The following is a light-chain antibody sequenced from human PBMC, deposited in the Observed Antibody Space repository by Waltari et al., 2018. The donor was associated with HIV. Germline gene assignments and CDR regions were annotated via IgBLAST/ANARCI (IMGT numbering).Light chain of an antibody. CDR2: EVT. J-gene: IGLJ2*01. V-gene: IGLV2-8*01. CDR3: SSYAGNNNLI. Sequence: QSALTQPPSASGSPGQSVTISCTGTSSDIGAYTYVSWYQQFPGTAPKLLIYEVTKRPSGVPDRSAGSKSVNPASLTVSGLQTDDEAEYYCSSYAGNNNLIFGGGTKLTVL. CDR1: SSDIGAYTY.